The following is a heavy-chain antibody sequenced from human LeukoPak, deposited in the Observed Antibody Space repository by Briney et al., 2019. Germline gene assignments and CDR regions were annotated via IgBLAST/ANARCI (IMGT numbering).Heavy chain of an antibody. Sequence: ASVKVSCKASGYTFNSYTMNWVRQAPGQGLEWMGWINTNTGNPTYAQDYTVRFVFSLDTSVSTTYLQISRLKAEDTAVYYCASGPSYSGSNEYFDSWGQGTLVTVSS. J-gene: IGHJ4*02. V-gene: IGHV7-4-1*02. CDR1: GYTFNSYT. CDR2: INTNTGNP. D-gene: IGHD1-26*01. CDR3: ASGPSYSGSNEYFDS.